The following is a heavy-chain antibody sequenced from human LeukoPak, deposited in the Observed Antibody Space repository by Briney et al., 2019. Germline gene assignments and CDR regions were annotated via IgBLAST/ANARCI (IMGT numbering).Heavy chain of an antibody. J-gene: IGHJ4*02. Sequence: GGSLRLSCAASEFSVGSNYMTWVRQAPGKGLEWVSLIYSGGSTYYADSVKGRFTISRDNSKNTLYLQMNSLRAEDTAVYYCARDFDYYDDSGYQTYYFDYWGQGTLVTVSS. CDR3: ARDFDYYDDSGYQTYYFDY. CDR1: EFSVGSNY. D-gene: IGHD3-22*01. CDR2: IYSGGST. V-gene: IGHV3-66*01.